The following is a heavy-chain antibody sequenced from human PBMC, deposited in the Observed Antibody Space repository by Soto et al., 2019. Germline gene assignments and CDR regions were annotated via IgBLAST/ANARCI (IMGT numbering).Heavy chain of an antibody. CDR3: AKDWSQLGLLGAFDI. V-gene: IGHV3-23*01. J-gene: IGHJ3*02. D-gene: IGHD3-3*01. CDR2: ISGSGGST. Sequence: EVQLLESGGGLVQPGGSLRLSCAASGFTFRRYGMSWVRQVPGKGLEWVSGISGSGGSTYHADSVKGRFTISSDSSKNTLYLQMNSLRPEDTAVYYCAKDWSQLGLLGAFDIWGRGTRVTVSS. CDR1: GFTFRRYG.